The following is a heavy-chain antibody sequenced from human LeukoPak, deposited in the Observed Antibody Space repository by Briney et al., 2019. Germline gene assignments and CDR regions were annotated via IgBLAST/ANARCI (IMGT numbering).Heavy chain of an antibody. D-gene: IGHD1-26*01. V-gene: IGHV3-53*01. CDR2: IYSGGST. J-gene: IGHJ3*02. Sequence: GGSLRRSCAASGFTGSSNYMSWVRQAPGKGLEGVSIIYSGGSTFYADSVKGRFTISRDNSKNTLYLQMNSLRAEDTAVYYCARGGSYLSAFDIWGQGTMVTVSS. CDR3: ARGGSYLSAFDI. CDR1: GFTGSSNY.